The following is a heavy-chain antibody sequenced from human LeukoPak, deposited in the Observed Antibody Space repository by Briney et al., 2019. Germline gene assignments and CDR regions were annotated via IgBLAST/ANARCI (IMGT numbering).Heavy chain of an antibody. CDR1: GYTFTAYY. Sequence: ASVKVSCKASGYTFTAYYMHWVRQAPGQGLEWMGWINPNSGGTNYAQKFQGRVTMTRDTSISTAYMELCRLRSDDTAVYYCARDLGLQLWLVPDYWGQGTLVTVSS. CDR3: ARDLGLQLWLVPDY. D-gene: IGHD5-18*01. J-gene: IGHJ4*02. CDR2: INPNSGGT. V-gene: IGHV1-2*02.